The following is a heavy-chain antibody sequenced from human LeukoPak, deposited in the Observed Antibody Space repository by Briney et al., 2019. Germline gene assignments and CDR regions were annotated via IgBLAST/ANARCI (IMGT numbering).Heavy chain of an antibody. D-gene: IGHD6-19*01. Sequence: LRLSCAASGFTFSSYAMHWVRQAPGKGLEWVAVISYDGSNKYYADSVKGRFTISRDNSKNTLYLQMNSLRAEDTAVYYCARRRIAVAVFDYWGQGTLVTVSS. CDR3: ARRRIAVAVFDY. V-gene: IGHV3-30*04. CDR1: GFTFSSYA. J-gene: IGHJ4*02. CDR2: ISYDGSNK.